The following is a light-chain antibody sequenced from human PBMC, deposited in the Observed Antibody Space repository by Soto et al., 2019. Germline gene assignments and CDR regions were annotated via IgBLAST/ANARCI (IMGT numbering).Light chain of an antibody. Sequence: QSVLTQPASVSESPGQSITISCTVTSSDVGNYKYVSWYQQHPGKAPKLMIYEVSNRPSGVSNRFSGSKSGNTASLTISGLQAEDETDYYCFSYTSSGTYVFGTGTKV. CDR1: SSDVGNYKY. V-gene: IGLV2-14*01. CDR2: EVS. CDR3: FSYTSSGTYV. J-gene: IGLJ1*01.